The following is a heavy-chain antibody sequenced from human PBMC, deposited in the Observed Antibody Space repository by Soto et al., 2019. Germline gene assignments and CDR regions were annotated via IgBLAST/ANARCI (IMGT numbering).Heavy chain of an antibody. D-gene: IGHD2-15*01. CDR3: AARAIGYCRGGSCYPFGF. CDR2: IYYSGST. V-gene: IGHV4-61*01. J-gene: IGHJ4*02. CDR1: GGSVSSGSYY. Sequence: SETLSLTXTVSGGSVSSGSYYWSWIRQPPGKGLEWIGYIYYSGSTNYNPSLKSRVTISVDTSKNQFSLKLSSVTAADTAVYYCAARAIGYCRGGSCYPFGFWGQGTLVTVSS.